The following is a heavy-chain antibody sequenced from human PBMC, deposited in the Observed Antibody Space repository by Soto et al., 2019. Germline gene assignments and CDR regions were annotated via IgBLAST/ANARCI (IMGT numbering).Heavy chain of an antibody. D-gene: IGHD2-21*01. CDR3: AKAFSLIPYYYYGMDF. CDR1: GFTFSSYA. V-gene: IGHV3-23*01. J-gene: IGHJ6*02. Sequence: PGGSLRLSCAASGFTFSSYAMSWVRQAPGKGLEWVSAISGSGGSTYYADSVKGRFTISRDNSKNTLYLQMNSLRAEDTAVYYCAKAFSLIPYYYYGMDFWGQGTTVTVSS. CDR2: ISGSGGST.